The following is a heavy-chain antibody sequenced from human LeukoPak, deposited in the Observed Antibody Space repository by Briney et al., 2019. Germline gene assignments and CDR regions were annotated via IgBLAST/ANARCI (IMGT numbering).Heavy chain of an antibody. V-gene: IGHV3-20*04. Sequence: GGSLRLSCAASGYTFDDYGMRWVRQARGKGLDWVSGINWNGGSTGYAASVKGRFTISRDNAKNSLYLQMNSLRAEDTALYYCARQQLIYDYWGQGTLVTVSS. J-gene: IGHJ4*02. D-gene: IGHD6-13*01. CDR2: INWNGGST. CDR3: ARQQLIYDY. CDR1: GYTFDDYG.